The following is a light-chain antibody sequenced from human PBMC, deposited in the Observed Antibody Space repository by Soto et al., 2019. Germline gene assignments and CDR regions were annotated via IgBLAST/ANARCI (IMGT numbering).Light chain of an antibody. Sequence: QSVLTQSSSASASLGSSDNLTCTLSSGHSSYIIAWHQQQPGKAPRYLMKLEGSGSYNKGSGVPDRFSGSSSGADRYLIISNLQFEDEADYYCETWDSNIHWVFGGGTKVTVL. CDR1: SGHSSYI. CDR3: ETWDSNIHWV. V-gene: IGLV4-60*02. J-gene: IGLJ3*02. CDR2: LEGSGSY.